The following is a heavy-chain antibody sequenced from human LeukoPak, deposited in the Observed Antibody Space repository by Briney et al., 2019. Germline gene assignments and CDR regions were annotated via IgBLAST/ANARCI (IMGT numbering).Heavy chain of an antibody. Sequence: SETLSLTCAVYGGSFSGYYWSWIRQPPGKGLEWIGEINHDGSTNYNPSLKRRVTISLDTSKHQFSLKLSSVTAADTAVYYCARVAPDCSGSSCYGGTPNWFDPWGQGTLVTVSS. V-gene: IGHV4-34*01. D-gene: IGHD2-15*01. CDR3: ARVAPDCSGSSCYGGTPNWFDP. J-gene: IGHJ5*02. CDR1: GGSFSGYY. CDR2: INHDGST.